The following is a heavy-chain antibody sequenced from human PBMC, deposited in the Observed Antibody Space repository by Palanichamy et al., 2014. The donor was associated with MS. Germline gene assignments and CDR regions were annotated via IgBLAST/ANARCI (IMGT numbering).Heavy chain of an antibody. V-gene: IGHV3-9*01. CDR3: AKGFRGDSSGYYYPYFDY. D-gene: IGHD3-22*01. Sequence: TISRDNAKNSLYLQMNSLRAEDTALYYCAKGFRGDSSGYYYPYFDYWGQGTLVTVSS. J-gene: IGHJ4*02.